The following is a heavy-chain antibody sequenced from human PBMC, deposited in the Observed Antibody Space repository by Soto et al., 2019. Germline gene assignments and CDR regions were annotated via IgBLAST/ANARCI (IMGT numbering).Heavy chain of an antibody. CDR2: INPNTGVS. CDR1: GYTFTGYY. V-gene: IGHV1-2*02. J-gene: IGHJ4*02. CDR3: ARAFPKYGSSGHY. Sequence: QVQLVQSGAEVKKPGASVKVSCKASGYTFTGYYIHWVRQAPGQGLGWIGWINPNTGVSKFSQKVQGRVTTTRDTSISTGYMELSSLRSDDTAVYYCARAFPKYGSSGHYWGQGTLVTVSS. D-gene: IGHD3-22*01.